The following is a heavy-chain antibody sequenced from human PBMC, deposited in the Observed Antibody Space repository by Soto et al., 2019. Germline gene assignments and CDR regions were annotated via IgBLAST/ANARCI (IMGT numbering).Heavy chain of an antibody. J-gene: IGHJ4*02. V-gene: IGHV3-30-3*01. CDR3: ARESPPYGIVVVTATLDY. CDR2: ISYDGSNK. D-gene: IGHD2-21*02. CDR1: GFTFSSYA. Sequence: QVQLVESGGGVVQPGRSLRLSCAASGFTFSSYAMHWVRQAPGKGLEWVAVISYDGSNKYYADSVKGRFTISRDNSKNTLYLQMNSLRAEDTAVYYCARESPPYGIVVVTATLDYWGQGTLVTVSS.